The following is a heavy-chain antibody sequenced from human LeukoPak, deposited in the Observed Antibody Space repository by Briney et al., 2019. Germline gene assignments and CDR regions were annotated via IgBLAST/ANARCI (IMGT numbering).Heavy chain of an antibody. J-gene: IGHJ3*02. CDR2: IYPGDSDT. CDR3: ARRRGRYSGDAFDI. CDR1: GYRFTSYW. D-gene: IGHD1-26*01. V-gene: IGHV5-51*01. Sequence: HAESLKISCKGSGYRFTSYWIGGVRQIPGKGLEWMGFIYPGDSDTRYSPSFQGQVTISADKSMSTAYLQWSSLKASDTAMYYCARRRGRYSGDAFDIWGQGTMVTVSS.